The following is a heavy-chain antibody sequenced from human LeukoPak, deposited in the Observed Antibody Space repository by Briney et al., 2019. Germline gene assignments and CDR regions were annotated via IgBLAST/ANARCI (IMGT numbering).Heavy chain of an antibody. CDR1: GFTFSSYS. CDR3: ARDRGTRGYSYGPPDAFDI. CDR2: ISSSSSSYI. V-gene: IGHV3-21*01. D-gene: IGHD5-18*01. J-gene: IGHJ3*02. Sequence: GGSLRLSCAASGFTFSSYSMNWVRQAPGKGLEWVSSISSSSSSYIYYADSVKGRFTISRDNAKNSLYLQMNSLRAEDTAVYYCARDRGTRGYSYGPPDAFDIWGQGTMVTVSS.